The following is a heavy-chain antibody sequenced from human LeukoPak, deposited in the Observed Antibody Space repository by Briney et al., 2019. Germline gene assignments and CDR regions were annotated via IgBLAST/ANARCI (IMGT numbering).Heavy chain of an antibody. CDR1: GFTFSSYA. D-gene: IGHD2/OR15-2a*01. J-gene: IGHJ4*02. CDR2: ISGSDGST. V-gene: IGHV3-23*01. CDR3: AKDSAKKYDDY. Sequence: GGSLRLSCAASGFTFSSYAMNWVRQAPGKGLEWVSGISGSDGSTNYADSVKGRFTISRENSKNTLYLQMNSLRAEDTAVYYCAKDSAKKYDDYWGQGTLVTVSS.